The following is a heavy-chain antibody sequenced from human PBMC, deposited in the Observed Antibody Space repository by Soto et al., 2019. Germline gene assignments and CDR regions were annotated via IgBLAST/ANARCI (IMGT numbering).Heavy chain of an antibody. J-gene: IGHJ4*02. Sequence: QITLKESGPTLLTPTQTLALTCTFSGFSLTASPVGVGWIRQSPGKALEWLALIYWDDDKRYNPSLKSRLTSSKDTPQNQVVLIMTNVDPVDTATYYCAQRRSSGDWNGGYFDYWGQGSLVTVSS. V-gene: IGHV2-5*02. CDR3: AQRRSSGDWNGGYFDY. CDR1: GFSLTASPVG. D-gene: IGHD2-21*02. CDR2: IYWDDDK.